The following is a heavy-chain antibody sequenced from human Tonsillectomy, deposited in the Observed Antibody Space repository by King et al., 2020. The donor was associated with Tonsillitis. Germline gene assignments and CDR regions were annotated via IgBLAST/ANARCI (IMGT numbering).Heavy chain of an antibody. D-gene: IGHD2-8*02. CDR1: GFPFSRNT. J-gene: IGHJ4*02. Sequence: VQLVESGGGLVQPGGSLRLSCAASGFPFSRNTMNWVRQAPGKGLEGVSYISTCSSTIYYADSVKGRFTISRDNAKNSLYLQMNSLRAEDTAVYYCASGWGTYDYWGQGTLVTVSS. V-gene: IGHV3-48*01. CDR2: ISTCSSTI. CDR3: ASGWGTYDY.